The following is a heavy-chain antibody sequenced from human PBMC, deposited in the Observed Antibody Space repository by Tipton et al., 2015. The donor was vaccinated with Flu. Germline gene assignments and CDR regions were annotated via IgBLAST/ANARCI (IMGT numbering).Heavy chain of an antibody. CDR1: GGSISSSSYY. D-gene: IGHD3-3*01. CDR3: ARVKWLLYSDYYYYYYMDV. Sequence: TLSLTCTVSGGSISSSSYYWGWIRQPPGKGLEWIGRIYTSGSTSYNPSLKSRVTMSVDKSKNQSSLKLSSVTAADAAVYYCARVKWLLYSDYYYYYYMDVWGKGTTVTVSS. CDR2: IYTSGST. V-gene: IGHV4-61*05. J-gene: IGHJ6*03.